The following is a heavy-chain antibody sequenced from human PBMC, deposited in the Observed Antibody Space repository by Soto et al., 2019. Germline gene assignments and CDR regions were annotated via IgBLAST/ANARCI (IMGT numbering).Heavy chain of an antibody. Sequence: GGSLRLSCAASGFTFSSYGMHWVRQAPGKGLEWVAVIWYDGSNKYYADSVKGRFTISRDNSKNTLYLQMNSLRAEDTAVYYCARDRYCSGGSCYSGLDYWGQGTLVTVSS. CDR2: IWYDGSNK. J-gene: IGHJ4*02. D-gene: IGHD2-15*01. CDR3: ARDRYCSGGSCYSGLDY. CDR1: GFTFSSYG. V-gene: IGHV3-33*01.